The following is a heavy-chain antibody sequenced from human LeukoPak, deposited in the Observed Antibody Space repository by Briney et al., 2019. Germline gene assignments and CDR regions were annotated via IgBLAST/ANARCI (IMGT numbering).Heavy chain of an antibody. J-gene: IGHJ4*02. Sequence: GASVKVSCKASGYTFTSYDINWVRQATGQGLEWMGWMNPNSGNTGYAQKFQGRVIMTRNTSISTAYMELSSLRSEDTAVYYCARARGPGRYSSGWYFDYWGQGTLVTVSS. CDR1: GYTFTSYD. CDR3: ARARGPGRYSSGWYFDY. V-gene: IGHV1-8*01. D-gene: IGHD6-19*01. CDR2: MNPNSGNT.